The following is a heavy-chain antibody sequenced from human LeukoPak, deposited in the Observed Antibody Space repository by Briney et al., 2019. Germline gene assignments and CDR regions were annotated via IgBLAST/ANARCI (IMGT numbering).Heavy chain of an antibody. J-gene: IGHJ5*02. V-gene: IGHV1-69*05. CDR3: ARDRSGYQNNPNWFDP. CDR1: GGTFSSYA. D-gene: IGHD5-12*01. Sequence: SVKVSCKASGGTFSSYAISWVRQAPGQGLEWMGRIIPIFGTANYAQKFQGRVTITTDESTSTAYMQLSSLRSEDTAVYYCARDRSGYQNNPNWFDPWGQGTLVTVSS. CDR2: IIPIFGTA.